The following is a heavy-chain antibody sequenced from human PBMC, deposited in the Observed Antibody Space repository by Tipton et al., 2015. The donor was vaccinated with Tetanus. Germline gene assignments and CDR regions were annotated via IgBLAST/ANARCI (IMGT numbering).Heavy chain of an antibody. D-gene: IGHD2-8*01. CDR1: GFTFSDYY. Sequence: SLRLSCAASGFTFSDYYMTWIRQAPGKGLEWVSYITGGGSSIYYADSVKGRFTISRDNAKNSLYLQMNSLRVEGTAVYYCAGPALLSTYGLDIWGQGTMVTVSS. CDR2: ITGGGSSI. J-gene: IGHJ3*02. CDR3: AGPALLSTYGLDI. V-gene: IGHV3-11*01.